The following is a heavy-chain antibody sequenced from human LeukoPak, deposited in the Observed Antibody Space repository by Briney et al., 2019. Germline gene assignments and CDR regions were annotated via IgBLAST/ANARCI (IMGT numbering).Heavy chain of an antibody. D-gene: IGHD3-10*01. CDR3: SRRCGSGSYYDCF. CDR2: IYYSGST. V-gene: IGHV4-39*01. Sequence: PSETLSLTCTVSGGSISSSSYYWGWIRQPPGKGLEWIGSIYYSGSTYYYPSLKSRVTISVDTSKNQFSLKLSSVTAADTAVYYCSRRCGSGSYYDCFGGQGTLVTVSS. CDR1: GGSISSSSYY. J-gene: IGHJ4*02.